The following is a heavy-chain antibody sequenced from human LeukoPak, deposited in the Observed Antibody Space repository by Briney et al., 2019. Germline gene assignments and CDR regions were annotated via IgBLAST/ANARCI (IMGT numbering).Heavy chain of an antibody. CDR3: TRSDY. CDR2: ISSGGSTI. CDR1: GFTFSIFE. J-gene: IGHJ4*02. V-gene: IGHV3-48*03. Sequence: GGSLRLSCAASGFTFSIFEMNWVRQAPGKGLEWVSYISSGGSTIYYADSVKGRFTISRDNAKNSLYLQMNSLRAEDTAVYYCTRSDYWGQGTLVTVSS.